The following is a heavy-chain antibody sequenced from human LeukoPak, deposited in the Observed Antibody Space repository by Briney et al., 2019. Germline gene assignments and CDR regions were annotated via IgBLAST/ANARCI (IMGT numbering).Heavy chain of an antibody. Sequence: GGSLRLSCTCSGFTFSTYSMNWVRQAPGKGLEWVSCISSTGSIYYSDSVKGRFTISRDNAKNSLYLQINSLRAEDTAVYYCARDLIPGYDAFDIWGQGTMVTVSS. J-gene: IGHJ3*02. D-gene: IGHD2-21*01. CDR2: ISSTGSI. CDR1: GFTFSTYS. V-gene: IGHV3-21*01. CDR3: ARDLIPGYDAFDI.